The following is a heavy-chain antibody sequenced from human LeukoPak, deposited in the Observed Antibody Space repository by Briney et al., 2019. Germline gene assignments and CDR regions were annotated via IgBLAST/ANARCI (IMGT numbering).Heavy chain of an antibody. CDR1: GGSISIYY. V-gene: IGHV4-59*01. CDR2: IYYSGSA. D-gene: IGHD6-13*01. Sequence: PSETLSLTCTVSGGSISIYYWSWIRQPPGKGLEWIGYIYYSGSANYNPPLKSRLTLSVDTSKNQFSLKLSSVTAADTAVYYCARGSITAAEGSHWFDPWGQGTLVTVSS. CDR3: ARGSITAAEGSHWFDP. J-gene: IGHJ5*02.